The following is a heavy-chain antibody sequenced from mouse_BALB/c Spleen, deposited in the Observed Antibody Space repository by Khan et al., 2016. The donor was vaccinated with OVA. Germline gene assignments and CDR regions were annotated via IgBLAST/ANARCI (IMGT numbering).Heavy chain of an antibody. Sequence: EVQLQESGAELGRPGSSVKLSCKTSGFTFTSYGIKWVKQRPGQGLEWIGYIYPGNGYTVYNEKFQGKATLTSDTSSSTAYMQLRSLTSEYSAIYFCAAAYYRNYFDYWGQGTTLTVSS. J-gene: IGHJ2*01. CDR3: AAAYYRNYFDY. CDR2: IYPGNGYT. V-gene: IGHV1S134*01. D-gene: IGHD2-14*01. CDR1: GFTFTSYG.